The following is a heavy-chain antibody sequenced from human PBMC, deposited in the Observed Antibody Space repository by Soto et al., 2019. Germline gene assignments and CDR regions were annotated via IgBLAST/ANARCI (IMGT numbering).Heavy chain of an antibody. D-gene: IGHD3-3*01. CDR3: VIDKAWSVELVGMDV. J-gene: IGHJ6*02. Sequence: QAQLVESGGGVVQPGRSLRLSCIVSGFSFSNFGMHWVRQAPGKGLEWVAAMSFDGSRNYYADSVKGRFTISRDVSKNSLYLQMESLIPEDTAVYFCVIDKAWSVELVGMDVWSQGTTVIVSS. CDR1: GFSFSNFG. V-gene: IGHV3-30*13. CDR2: MSFDGSRN.